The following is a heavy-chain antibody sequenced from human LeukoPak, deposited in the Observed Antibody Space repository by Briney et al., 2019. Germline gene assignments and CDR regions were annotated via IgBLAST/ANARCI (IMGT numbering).Heavy chain of an antibody. J-gene: IGHJ4*02. CDR3: GTVPPSEGVAGKGSFDY. D-gene: IGHD6-19*01. Sequence: QPGRSLRLSCAASGFTFSSCGMHWVRQAPGKGLEWVAVISYDGSNKYYADSVKGRFAISRDNSKNTLYLQMNSLRAEDTAVYYCGTVPPSEGVAGKGSFDYWGQGTLVTVSS. V-gene: IGHV3-30*03. CDR2: ISYDGSNK. CDR1: GFTFSSCG.